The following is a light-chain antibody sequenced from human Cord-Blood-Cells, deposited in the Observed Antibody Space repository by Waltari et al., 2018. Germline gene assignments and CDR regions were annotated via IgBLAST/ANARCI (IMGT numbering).Light chain of an antibody. CDR3: SSYTSSSTWV. CDR2: DVS. V-gene: IGLV2-14*01. Sequence: QSALTQPASVSGSPGQSITISCTGTSSDVGGYNYVSWYQQHPGKAPKLMIYDVSNRPSGVSNRLSGSKSGNTASLTISGLPAEDEADYYCSSYTSSSTWVFGGGTKLTVL. CDR1: SSDVGGYNY. J-gene: IGLJ3*02.